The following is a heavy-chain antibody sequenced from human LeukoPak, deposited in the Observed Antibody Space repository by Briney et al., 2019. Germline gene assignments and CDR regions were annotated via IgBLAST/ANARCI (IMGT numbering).Heavy chain of an antibody. J-gene: IGHJ4*02. Sequence: VASVKVSCKASGFIFTDYYMHWVRQAPGQGLEWMGWISAYNGNTNYAQKLQGRVTMTTDTSTSTAYMELRSLRSDDTAVYYCARVGVDYYGSGSYYLFDYWGQGTLVTVSS. V-gene: IGHV1-18*04. D-gene: IGHD3-10*01. CDR1: GFIFTDYY. CDR3: ARVGVDYYGSGSYYLFDY. CDR2: ISAYNGNT.